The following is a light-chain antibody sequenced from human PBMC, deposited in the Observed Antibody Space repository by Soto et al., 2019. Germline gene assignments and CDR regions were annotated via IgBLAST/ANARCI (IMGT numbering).Light chain of an antibody. Sequence: QSVLTQPASVSGSRGQSITISCTGTSNNVGSYNFVSWYRQYPGKAPELITYEVSQRPSTFFNRFSGSKSGNTASLTVSGLQSDDEADYYCCSYAGNNALVFGGGTKVTVL. CDR2: EVS. CDR1: SNNVGSYNF. CDR3: CSYAGNNALV. V-gene: IGLV2-23*02. J-gene: IGLJ3*02.